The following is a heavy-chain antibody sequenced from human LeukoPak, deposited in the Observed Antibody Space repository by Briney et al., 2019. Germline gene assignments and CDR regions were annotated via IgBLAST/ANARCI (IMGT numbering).Heavy chain of an antibody. CDR1: GFTFRRYW. J-gene: IGHJ4*02. D-gene: IGHD6-19*01. CDR2: VNSDGSST. Sequence: GGSLRLSCAASGFTFRRYWMHWVRQAPGKGLVWVSRVNSDGSSTSYGDPVKGRFTISRDNAKNTLSLQMNSLRAEDTAVYYCVRAEGQSFDYWGQGTLVTVSS. V-gene: IGHV3-74*01. CDR3: VRAEGQSFDY.